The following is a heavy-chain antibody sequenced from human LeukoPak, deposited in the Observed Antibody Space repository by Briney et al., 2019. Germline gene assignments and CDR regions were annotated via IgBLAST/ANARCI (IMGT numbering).Heavy chain of an antibody. CDR2: ISYDGSDK. CDR3: ARDRVAVYCSGGNCQSRYYYYDMDV. Sequence: GGSLRLSCAASGVTFSTYPMHWVRQAPGKGLEWVAAISYDGSDKVFPDSVKGRFAISRDNSNNTLYLQMNSLRPEDTAVYFCARDRVAVYCSGGNCQSRYYYYDMDVWGQGTTVTVSS. CDR1: GVTFSTYP. J-gene: IGHJ6*02. V-gene: IGHV3-30*09. D-gene: IGHD2-15*01.